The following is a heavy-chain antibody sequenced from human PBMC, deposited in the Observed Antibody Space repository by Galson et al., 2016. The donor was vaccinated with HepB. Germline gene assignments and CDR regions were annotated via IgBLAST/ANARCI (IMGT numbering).Heavy chain of an antibody. CDR3: ARLAVSDAVGDDHFDY. V-gene: IGHV7-4-1*02. Sequence: SVKVSCKASGYTFTSSSINWVRQAPGQGLEWMGWINTNTGSPTYAQGFTGRFVFSLDASVSTAYLQISRLKTDDTAIYFCARLAVSDAVGDDHFDYWGQGTLVTVSA. D-gene: IGHD6-19*01. CDR2: INTNTGSP. J-gene: IGHJ4*02. CDR1: GYTFTSSS.